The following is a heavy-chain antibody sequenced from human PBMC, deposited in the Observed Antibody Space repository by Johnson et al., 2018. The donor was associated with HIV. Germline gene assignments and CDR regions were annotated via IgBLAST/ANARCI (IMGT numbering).Heavy chain of an antibody. CDR2: ISYDGSNK. CDR1: GFTFSSYG. J-gene: IGHJ3*02. CDR3: ARVEGGSSSNAFDI. D-gene: IGHD6-13*01. Sequence: VQLVESGGGVVQPGRSLRLSCAVSGFTFSSYGMHWVRQAPGKGLEWVAVISYDGSNKYYVDSVKGRFTISRDNAKNSLYLQMNSLRAEDTAVYYCARVEGGSSSNAFDIWGQGTMVTVSS. V-gene: IGHV3-30*03.